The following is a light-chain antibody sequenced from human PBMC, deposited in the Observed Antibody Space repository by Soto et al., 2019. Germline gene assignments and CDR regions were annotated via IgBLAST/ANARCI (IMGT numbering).Light chain of an antibody. V-gene: IGKV3-20*01. CDR3: QQYNYSPWT. CDR1: QSVGSNY. Sequence: EIVLTQSPGTLSLSPGERATLSCRASQSVGSNYLAWYQQKPGQAPRLLIYCASSRATGIPDRSSGGGSGTDFSLTISRLEPEDFAVYYCQQYNYSPWTYGQGTKVEIK. J-gene: IGKJ1*01. CDR2: CAS.